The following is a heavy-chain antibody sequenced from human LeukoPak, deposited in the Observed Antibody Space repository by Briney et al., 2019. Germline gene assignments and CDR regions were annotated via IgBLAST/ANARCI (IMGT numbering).Heavy chain of an antibody. CDR1: GFTVSSNY. J-gene: IGHJ4*02. Sequence: GGSLRLSCAASGFTVSSNYMSWVRQAPGKGLEWVSVIYSGGSTYYADSVKGRFTISRDNSKNTLYLQMNSLRAEDTAVYYCARDGITIFGVVIRGDFDYWGQGTLVTVSS. V-gene: IGHV3-53*01. CDR3: ARDGITIFGVVIRGDFDY. D-gene: IGHD3-3*01. CDR2: IYSGGST.